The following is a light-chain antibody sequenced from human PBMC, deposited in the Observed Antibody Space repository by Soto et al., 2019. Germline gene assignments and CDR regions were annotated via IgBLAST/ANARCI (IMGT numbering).Light chain of an antibody. CDR2: DDS. V-gene: IGLV3-21*02. J-gene: IGLJ1*01. CDR1: NIGSKG. CDR3: QVWDPSSDHFV. Sequence: SYELTQPPSVSVAPGQTARITCGGNNIGSKGVHWYQQKAGQAPVLVVYDDSDRPSGIPERFSGSKSGNTATLTISRVEAGDEADYYCQVWDPSSDHFVFGTGTMVTVL.